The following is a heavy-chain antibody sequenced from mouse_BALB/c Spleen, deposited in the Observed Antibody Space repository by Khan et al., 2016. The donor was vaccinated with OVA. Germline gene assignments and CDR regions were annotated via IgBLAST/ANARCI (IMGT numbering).Heavy chain of an antibody. CDR2: INPRSSYT. J-gene: IGHJ4*01. CDR3: SRRSPEYAMAY. Sequence: QVQLQQSGAELARPGASVKMSCKASGYTFTSNTMHWVKQRPGQGLEWIGYINPRSSYTNYNQRFKDKATLTADKSSSTAYMQLSSLTSEDSAVYYCSRRSPEYAMAYWGQGTSVTVSS. V-gene: IGHV1-4*01. CDR1: GYTFTSNT.